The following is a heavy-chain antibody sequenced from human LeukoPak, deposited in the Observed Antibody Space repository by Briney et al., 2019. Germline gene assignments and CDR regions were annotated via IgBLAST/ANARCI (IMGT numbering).Heavy chain of an antibody. CDR1: GGTFSSYA. J-gene: IGHJ3*02. V-gene: IGHV1-69*05. CDR2: IIPIFGTA. D-gene: IGHD3-10*01. Sequence: SVKVSCKASGGTFSSYAISWVRQAPGQGLEWMGGIIPIFGTANYAQKFQGRVTITTDESTSAAYMELSSLRSEDTAVYYCAGGFGGSSTHFDAFDIWGQGTMVTVSS. CDR3: AGGFGGSSTHFDAFDI.